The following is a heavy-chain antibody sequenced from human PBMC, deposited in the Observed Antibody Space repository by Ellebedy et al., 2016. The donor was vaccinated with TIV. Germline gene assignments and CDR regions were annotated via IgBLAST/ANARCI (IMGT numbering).Heavy chain of an antibody. CDR2: TYYRSRWYN. CDR1: GDSVSNNSAV. D-gene: IGHD3-22*01. CDR3: ARDSSGYLTI. J-gene: IGHJ4*02. Sequence: SQTLSLTCVISGDSVSNNSAVWNWIRQSPSRGLEWLGRTYYRSRWYNDYTLSVISRITIKSDTSKNQFSLQLNSVTPEDTAVYYCARDSSGYLTIWGQGTLITVSS. V-gene: IGHV6-1*01.